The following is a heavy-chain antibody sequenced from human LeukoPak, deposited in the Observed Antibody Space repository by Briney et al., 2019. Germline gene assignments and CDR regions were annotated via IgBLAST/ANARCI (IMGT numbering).Heavy chain of an antibody. CDR3: ARRGFYDSSGYYRT. Sequence: SKTLSLTCAVYGGSFSGYYWSWIRQPPGKGLEWIGEINHSGSTNYNPSLKSRVTISVDTSKNQFSLKLSSVTAADTAVYYCARRGFYDSSGYYRTWGQGTLVTVSS. J-gene: IGHJ5*02. V-gene: IGHV4-34*01. D-gene: IGHD3-22*01. CDR2: INHSGST. CDR1: GGSFSGYY.